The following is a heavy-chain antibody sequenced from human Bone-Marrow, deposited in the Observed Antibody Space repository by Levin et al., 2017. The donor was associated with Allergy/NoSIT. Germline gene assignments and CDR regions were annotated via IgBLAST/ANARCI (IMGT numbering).Heavy chain of an antibody. J-gene: IGHJ4*02. CDR2: IWYDGSNK. CDR3: ARAGCSGGSCQYYFDY. Sequence: GESLKISCAASGFTFSSYGMHWVRQAPGKGLEWVAVIWYDGSNKYYADSVKGRFTISRDNSKNTLYLQMNSLRAEDTAVYYCARAGCSGGSCQYYFDYWGQGTLVTVSS. CDR1: GFTFSSYG. V-gene: IGHV3-33*01. D-gene: IGHD2-15*01.